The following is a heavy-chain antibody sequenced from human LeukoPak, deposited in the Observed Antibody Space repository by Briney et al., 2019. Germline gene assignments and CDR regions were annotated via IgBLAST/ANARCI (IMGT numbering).Heavy chain of an antibody. D-gene: IGHD2-2*01. Sequence: SVKVSCKASGGTFSSYAISWVRQAPGQGLEWRGGIIPIFGTANYAQKFQGRVTITADESTSTAYMELSSLRSEDTAVYYCARDTRHRYCSSTICYRGWLDPWGQGTLVTVSS. CDR1: GGTFSSYA. J-gene: IGHJ5*02. V-gene: IGHV1-69*13. CDR2: IIPIFGTA. CDR3: ARDTRHRYCSSTICYRGWLDP.